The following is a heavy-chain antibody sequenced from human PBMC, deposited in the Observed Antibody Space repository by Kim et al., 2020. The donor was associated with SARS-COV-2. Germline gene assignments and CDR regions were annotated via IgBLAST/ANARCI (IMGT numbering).Heavy chain of an antibody. D-gene: IGHD2-8*02. CDR1: GYTFTSYD. CDR2: MNPNSGNT. J-gene: IGHJ6*02. V-gene: IGHV1-8*01. Sequence: ASVKVSCKASGYTFTSYDINWVRQATGQGLEWMGWMNPNSGNTGYAQKFQGRVTMTRNTSISTAYMELSSLRSEDTAVYYCARGYNGYWYYYGMDVWGQGTTVTVSS. CDR3: ARGYNGYWYYYGMDV.